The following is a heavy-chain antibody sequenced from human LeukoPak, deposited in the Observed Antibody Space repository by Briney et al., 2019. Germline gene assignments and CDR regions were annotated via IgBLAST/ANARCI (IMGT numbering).Heavy chain of an antibody. CDR3: ARGRSSMIVVDAFDI. Sequence: GGSLRLSCAASGFTFSSYSMNWFRQAPGKGLEWVSSISSSSSYIYYADSVRGRFTISRDNAKNSLYLQMNSLRAEDTAVYYCARGRSSMIVVDAFDIWGQGTMVTVSS. V-gene: IGHV3-21*01. CDR2: ISSSSSYI. D-gene: IGHD3-22*01. J-gene: IGHJ3*02. CDR1: GFTFSSYS.